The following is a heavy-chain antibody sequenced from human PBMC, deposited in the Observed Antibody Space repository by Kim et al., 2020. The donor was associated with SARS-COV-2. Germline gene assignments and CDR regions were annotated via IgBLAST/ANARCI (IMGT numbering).Heavy chain of an antibody. CDR3: AKGGYCSGGSCYLSWFDP. CDR1: GFNFGSYA. J-gene: IGHJ5*02. V-gene: IGHV3-33*06. D-gene: IGHD2-15*01. Sequence: GGSLRLSCAASGFNFGSYAMHWVRQAPGKGLEWVAVIWYDGSNKYCADSVKGRFTISRDNSKSTLYLQMNSLRAEDTAVYYCAKGGYCSGGSCYLSWFDPWGQGTLVTVSS. CDR2: IWYDGSNK.